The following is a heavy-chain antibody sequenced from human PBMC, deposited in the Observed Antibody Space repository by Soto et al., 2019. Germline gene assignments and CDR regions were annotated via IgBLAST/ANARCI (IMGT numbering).Heavy chain of an antibody. CDR3: ARSREFDY. CDR1: GGSLSDLTYC. J-gene: IGHJ4*02. CDR2: IFPSGTT. V-gene: IGHV4-30-2*01. Sequence: SLPLPLTWGVSGGSLSDLTYCWNWIRQPPGKGLEWIGYIFPSGTTYYNPSLKSRVTISIDVSKNQFSLSLRSLTAADTAVYYCARSREFDYWSQGTLVTVSS.